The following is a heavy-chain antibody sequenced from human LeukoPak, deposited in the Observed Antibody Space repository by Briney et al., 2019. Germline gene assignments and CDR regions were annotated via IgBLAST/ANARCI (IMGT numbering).Heavy chain of an antibody. V-gene: IGHV3-30*18. D-gene: IGHD2-15*01. J-gene: IGHJ5*01. CDR1: GFTYSSYG. Sequence: PGRSLRLSCAASGFTYSSYGMHWVRQAPGKGLEWVAVISYDGSNKYYADSVKGRFTISRDNSKNTLYLQMNSLRAEDTAVYYCAKDGRGYCGADSWGQGPLVTVSS. CDR3: AKDGRGYCGADS. CDR2: ISYDGSNK.